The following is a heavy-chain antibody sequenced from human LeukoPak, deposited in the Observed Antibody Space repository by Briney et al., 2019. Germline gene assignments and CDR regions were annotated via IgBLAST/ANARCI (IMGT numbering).Heavy chain of an antibody. V-gene: IGHV3-53*01. CDR3: AKDANFDY. Sequence: PGGSLRLSCAASGFTVSSNYMSWIRQAPGKGLEWVSVIYSGGSTYYADSVKGRFTISRDNFKNTLYLQMNSLRAEDTAVYYCAKDANFDYWGRGTLVTVSS. CDR1: GFTVSSNY. CDR2: IYSGGST. J-gene: IGHJ4*02.